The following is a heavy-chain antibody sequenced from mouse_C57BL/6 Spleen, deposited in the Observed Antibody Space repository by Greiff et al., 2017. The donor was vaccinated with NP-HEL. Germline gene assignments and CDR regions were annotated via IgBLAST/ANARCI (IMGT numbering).Heavy chain of an antibody. CDR3: ARSRDYPYAMDY. J-gene: IGHJ4*01. V-gene: IGHV1-81*01. Sequence: QVQLQQSGAELARPGASVKLSCKASGYTFTSYGISWVKQRTGQGLEWIGEIYPRSGNTYYNVKFKGKATLTADKSSSTAYMELRSLTSEDSAVYFCARSRDYPYAMDYWGQGTSVTVSS. CDR1: GYTFTSYG. CDR2: IYPRSGNT. D-gene: IGHD2-4*01.